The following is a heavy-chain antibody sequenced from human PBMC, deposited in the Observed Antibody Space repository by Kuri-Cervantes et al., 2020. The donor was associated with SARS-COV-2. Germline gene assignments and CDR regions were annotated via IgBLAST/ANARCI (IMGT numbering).Heavy chain of an antibody. J-gene: IGHJ4*02. D-gene: IGHD6-19*01. CDR1: GFTFSSYA. CDR2: ISGSGGST. Sequence: LSLTCAASGFTFSSYAMSWVRQAPGKGLEWVSAISGSGGSTYYADSVKGRFTIPRDNSKNTLYLQMNSLRAEDTAVYYCAKVPVGAVAGTDEYYFDYWGQGTRVTVSS. CDR3: AKVPVGAVAGTDEYYFDY. V-gene: IGHV3-23*01.